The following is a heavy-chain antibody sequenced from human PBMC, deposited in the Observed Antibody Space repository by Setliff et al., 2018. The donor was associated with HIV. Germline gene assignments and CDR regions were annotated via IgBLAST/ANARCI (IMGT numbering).Heavy chain of an antibody. J-gene: IGHJ5*02. CDR2: ISSSGGT. CDR3: ARTGWAQLIQGAWFGP. D-gene: IGHD2-8*01. V-gene: IGHV4-39*01. CDR1: GDSISRSNYY. Sequence: SETLSLTCSVSGDSISRSNYYWGWTRQSPGKGLGWVGSISSSGGTSYSAASLKSRVTLSIDTSKNQLSLKLTSVTAADTAMYYGARTGWAQLIQGAWFGPWGQGVLVTVSS.